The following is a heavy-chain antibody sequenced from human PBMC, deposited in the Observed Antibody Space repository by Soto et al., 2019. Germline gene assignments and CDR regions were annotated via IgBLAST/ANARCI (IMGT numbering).Heavy chain of an antibody. CDR2: IIPIFGTA. Sequence: ASVKVSCKASGGTFSSYAISWVRQAPGQGLEWMGGIIPIFGTANYAQKFQGRVTITADESTSTAYMELSSLRSEDTAVYYCARAHAGTYGDYPPYYYYYGMDVWGQGTTVTVSS. V-gene: IGHV1-69*13. D-gene: IGHD4-17*01. CDR3: ARAHAGTYGDYPPYYYYYGMDV. CDR1: GGTFSSYA. J-gene: IGHJ6*02.